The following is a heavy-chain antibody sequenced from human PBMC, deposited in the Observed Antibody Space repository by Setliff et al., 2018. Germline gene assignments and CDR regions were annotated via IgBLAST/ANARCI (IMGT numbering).Heavy chain of an antibody. J-gene: IGHJ6*02. CDR3: ASSVDYYDRSGYPYAMDV. V-gene: IGHV1-18*04. D-gene: IGHD3-22*01. Sequence: ASVKVSCKASGYIFTDYYMHWVRQAPGQELGWMGWISVYNGNTHYAQKFQGRVTMTTDTSTTTAYMDLRSLRSDDTAVYYCASSVDYYDRSGYPYAMDVWGQGTTVTVSS. CDR1: GYIFTDYY. CDR2: ISVYNGNT.